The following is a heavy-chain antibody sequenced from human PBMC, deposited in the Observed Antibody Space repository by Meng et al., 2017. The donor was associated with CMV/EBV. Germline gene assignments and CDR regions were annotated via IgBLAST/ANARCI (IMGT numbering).Heavy chain of an antibody. D-gene: IGHD3-10*01. CDR1: GFRFSRYW. J-gene: IGHJ6*02. V-gene: IGHV3-7*03. Sequence: GESLKISCAASGFRFSRYWMSWVRQAPGKGLEWVANLKQDGREKYYADSVKGRFTISRDNAKNSLYLQMNSLRAEDTALYYCAKDIKKADYYGSGFYGMDVWGQGTTVTVSS. CDR2: LKQDGREK. CDR3: AKDIKKADYYGSGFYGMDV.